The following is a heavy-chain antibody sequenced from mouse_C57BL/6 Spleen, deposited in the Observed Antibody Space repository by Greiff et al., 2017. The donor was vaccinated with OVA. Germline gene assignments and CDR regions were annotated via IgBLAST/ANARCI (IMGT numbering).Heavy chain of an antibody. Sequence: EVMLVESGGGLVQPGGSLSLSCAASGFTFTDYYMSWVRQPPGKALEWLGFIRNKANGYTTEYSASVKGRFTISRDNSQSILYLQMNALRAEDSATYYCARSSYYYGSPMDYWGQGTSVTVSS. V-gene: IGHV7-3*01. CDR2: IRNKANGYTT. CDR3: ARSSYYYGSPMDY. J-gene: IGHJ4*01. D-gene: IGHD1-1*01. CDR1: GFTFTDYY.